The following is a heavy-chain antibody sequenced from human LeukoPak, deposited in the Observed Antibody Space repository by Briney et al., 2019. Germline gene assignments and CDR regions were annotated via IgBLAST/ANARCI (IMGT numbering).Heavy chain of an antibody. V-gene: IGHV3-23*01. Sequence: GGSLRLSCAASGFTFSSYAMSWVRQALGKGLEWVSAISGSGGSTYYADSVKGRFTISRDNSKNTLYLQMNSLRAEDTAVYYCAKVGDFYGDYVGYFDYWGQGTLVTVSS. CDR3: AKVGDFYGDYVGYFDY. CDR2: ISGSGGST. J-gene: IGHJ4*02. D-gene: IGHD4-17*01. CDR1: GFTFSSYA.